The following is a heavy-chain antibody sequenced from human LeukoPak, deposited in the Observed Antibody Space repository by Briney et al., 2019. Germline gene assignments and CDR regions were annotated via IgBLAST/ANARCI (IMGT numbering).Heavy chain of an antibody. CDR2: ISYDGSNT. CDR3: ARDQTAVTGVWGTIDY. CDR1: GFPFSSYW. V-gene: IGHV3-30*03. D-gene: IGHD2-8*02. J-gene: IGHJ4*02. Sequence: GGSLRLSCAASGFPFSSYWMSWVRQAPGMGLEWVAIISYDGSNTFYGDSVKGRFTISRDNSKKTLYLQMNSLRTEDTAVYYCARDQTAVTGVWGTIDYWGQGTLVTVSS.